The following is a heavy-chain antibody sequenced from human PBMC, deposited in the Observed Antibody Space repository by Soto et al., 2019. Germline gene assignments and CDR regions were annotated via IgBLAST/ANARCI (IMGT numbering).Heavy chain of an antibody. CDR3: AKDYDFWSGYYRFDY. D-gene: IGHD3-3*01. Sequence: GGSLRLSCAASGFTFSSYAMSWVRQAPGKGLEWVSAISGSGGSTYYADSVKGRFTISRDNSKNTLYLQMNSLRAEDTAVYYCAKDYDFWSGYYRFDYWGQGTLVTVSS. CDR1: GFTFSSYA. J-gene: IGHJ4*02. V-gene: IGHV3-23*01. CDR2: ISGSGGST.